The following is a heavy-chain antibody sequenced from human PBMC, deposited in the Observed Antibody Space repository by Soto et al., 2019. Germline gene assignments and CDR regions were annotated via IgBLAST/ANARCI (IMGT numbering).Heavy chain of an antibody. CDR1: GFTFSSYS. Sequence: GGSLRLSCAASGFTFSSYSMNWVRQAPGKGLEWVSSISSSSSYIYYADSVKGRFTISRDNAKNSLYLQMNSLRAEDTAVYYCARENYDFWSGPLGYYYYGMDVWGQGTTVTVSS. J-gene: IGHJ6*02. CDR3: ARENYDFWSGPLGYYYYGMDV. V-gene: IGHV3-21*01. CDR2: ISSSSSYI. D-gene: IGHD3-3*01.